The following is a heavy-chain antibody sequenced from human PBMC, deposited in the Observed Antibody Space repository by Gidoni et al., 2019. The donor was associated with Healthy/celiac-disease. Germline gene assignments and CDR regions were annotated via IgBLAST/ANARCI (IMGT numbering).Heavy chain of an antibody. D-gene: IGHD3-10*01. V-gene: IGHV4-39*01. CDR3: ARLYSGRGKFDY. CDR2: LYYSGST. J-gene: IGHJ4*02. CDR1: GGSLSSSGYY. Sequence: QLQLQESGPGLVKPSETLSLTCTVAGGSLSSSGYYWGWIRQPPGKGLEWIGRLYYSGSTYYNPSLKSRVTISVDTSKNQFSLKLSSVTAADTAVYYCARLYSGRGKFDYWGQGTLVTVSS.